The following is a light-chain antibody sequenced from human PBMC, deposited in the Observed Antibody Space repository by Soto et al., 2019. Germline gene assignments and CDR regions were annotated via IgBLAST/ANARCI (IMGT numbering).Light chain of an antibody. Sequence: QAVVTQEPSLTVSPGGTVTLTCGSSTGAVTSGHYPYWFQQKPGQAPRTLIYDTSNKHSWTPARFSGSLLGGKAALTLSGAQPEDEPEYYCLLSYSGASYVFGTGTKLTVL. CDR2: DTS. CDR1: TGAVTSGHY. CDR3: LLSYSGASYV. J-gene: IGLJ1*01. V-gene: IGLV7-46*01.